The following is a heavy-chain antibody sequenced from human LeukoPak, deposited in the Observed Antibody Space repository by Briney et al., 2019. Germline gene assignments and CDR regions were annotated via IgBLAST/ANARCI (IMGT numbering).Heavy chain of an antibody. V-gene: IGHV1-18*01. Sequence: GASVKVSCKASGYTFTSYGISWVRQAPGQGLEWMGWISAYNGNTNYAQKFQGRVTITTDESTSTAYMELSSLRSEDTAVYYCARGPEYSSSSGYFDYWGQGTLVTVSS. CDR2: ISAYNGNT. D-gene: IGHD6-6*01. CDR3: ARGPEYSSSSGYFDY. CDR1: GYTFTSYG. J-gene: IGHJ4*02.